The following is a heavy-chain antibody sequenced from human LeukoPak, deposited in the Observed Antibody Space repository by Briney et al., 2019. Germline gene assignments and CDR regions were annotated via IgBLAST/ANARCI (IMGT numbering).Heavy chain of an antibody. CDR1: GGSISSGGYY. V-gene: IGHV4-31*03. J-gene: IGHJ5*02. Sequence: SETLSLTCTVSGGSISSGGYYWSWIRQHPGKGLEWIGYIYYSGSIYYNPSLKRRVTISVDTSKNQFSLKLSSVTAADTAVYYCARGGTIHLGYCSSTSCHGPLYNWFDPWGQGTLATVSS. CDR2: IYYSGSI. D-gene: IGHD2-2*01. CDR3: ARGGTIHLGYCSSTSCHGPLYNWFDP.